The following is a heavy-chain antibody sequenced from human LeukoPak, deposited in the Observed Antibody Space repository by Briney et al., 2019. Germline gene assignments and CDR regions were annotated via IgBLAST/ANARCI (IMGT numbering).Heavy chain of an antibody. J-gene: IGHJ5*02. D-gene: IGHD6-13*01. V-gene: IGHV4-34*01. CDR3: ARGHSSSWYAPGWFDP. Sequence: SETLSLTCAVYGGSFSGYYWSWIRQPPGKGLEWIGEINHSGSTNYNPSLKGRVTISVDTSKNQFSLKLSSVTAADTAVYYCARGHSSSWYAPGWFDPWGQGTLVTVSS. CDR1: GGSFSGYY. CDR2: INHSGST.